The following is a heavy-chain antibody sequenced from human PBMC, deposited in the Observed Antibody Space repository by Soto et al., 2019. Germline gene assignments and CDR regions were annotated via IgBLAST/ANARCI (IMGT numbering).Heavy chain of an antibody. V-gene: IGHV3-33*01. Sequence: QVQMVESGGGVVQPGGSLRLSCTASGFSFTSYAMHWVRQAPGKGLEWVALILYDENNKYYADSVKGRFTISRDNSKHTLYLQMNSLRADDTAVYYCARVGVVATWELFDFWGQGTLVTVSS. J-gene: IGHJ4*02. CDR1: GFSFTSYA. CDR2: ILYDENNK. CDR3: ARVGVVATWELFDF. D-gene: IGHD5-12*01.